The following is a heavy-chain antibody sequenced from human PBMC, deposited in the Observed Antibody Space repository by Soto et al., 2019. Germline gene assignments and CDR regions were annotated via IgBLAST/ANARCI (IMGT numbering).Heavy chain of an antibody. V-gene: IGHV3-33*01. CDR3: ARDPYDILTGYSYYYGMDV. Sequence: GGSLRLSCAASGSTFSSYGMHWVRQAPGKGLEWVAVIWYDGSNKYYADSVKGRFTISRDNSKNTLYLQMNSLRAEDTAVYYCARDPYDILTGYSYYYGMDVWGQGTTVTVSS. CDR1: GSTFSSYG. D-gene: IGHD3-9*01. J-gene: IGHJ6*02. CDR2: IWYDGSNK.